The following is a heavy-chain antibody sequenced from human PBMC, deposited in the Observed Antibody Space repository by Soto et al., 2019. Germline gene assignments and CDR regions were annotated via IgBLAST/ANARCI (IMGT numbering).Heavy chain of an antibody. V-gene: IGHV4-34*01. D-gene: IGHD5-18*01. Sequence: PSETLSRTCAVYGGSFSGYYWSWIRQPPGKGLEWMGEIHHSGSTNYNPSLKSRVTISVDTSKNQFSLKLSSVTAADTAVYYCASGRYSYGPDYWGQGTLVTVSS. CDR3: ASGRYSYGPDY. CDR2: IHHSGST. J-gene: IGHJ4*02. CDR1: GGSFSGYY.